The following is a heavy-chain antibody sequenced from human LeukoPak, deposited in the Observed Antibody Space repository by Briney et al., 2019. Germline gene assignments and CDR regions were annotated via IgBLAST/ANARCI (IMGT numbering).Heavy chain of an antibody. Sequence: GSSVKVSCKASGGTFSSYAISWVRQAPGQGLDWMGWINPNSDYTFYAQKFQGRVTLTRDTSISTVYMELTTLTSDDTALYYCAVAPGDYWGQGTLVSVSA. V-gene: IGHV1-2*02. CDR2: INPNSDYT. J-gene: IGHJ4*02. CDR1: GGTFSSYA. D-gene: IGHD2-21*01. CDR3: AVAPGDY.